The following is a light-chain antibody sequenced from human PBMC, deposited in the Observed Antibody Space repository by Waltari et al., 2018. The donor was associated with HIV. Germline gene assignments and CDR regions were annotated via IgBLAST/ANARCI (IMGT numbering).Light chain of an antibody. CDR1: PSVLYSPNNTNY. CDR3: QQYYSTPIT. Sequence: DIVMTQYPASLAVSLGERATINCKSSPSVLYSPNNTNYLASYQQKPGQPPTLLMYGASTRESCVPDRFSGSGSGTDFTLTISSLQAEDVAVYYCQQYYSTPITFGQGTRLEIK. CDR2: GAS. V-gene: IGKV4-1*01. J-gene: IGKJ5*01.